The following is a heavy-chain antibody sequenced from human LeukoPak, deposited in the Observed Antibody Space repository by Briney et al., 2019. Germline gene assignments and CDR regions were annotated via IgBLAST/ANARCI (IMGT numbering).Heavy chain of an antibody. Sequence: GGSLRLSCAASGFTFSSYAMSWVRQAPGKGLEWVSAISGSGGSTYYADSVKGRFTISRDNSKNTLYLQMNSLRAEDTAVYYCAKDPLDYGDYGPLDYYYYGMDVWGQGTTVTVS. CDR3: AKDPLDYGDYGPLDYYYYGMDV. CDR2: ISGSGGST. J-gene: IGHJ6*02. CDR1: GFTFSSYA. V-gene: IGHV3-23*01. D-gene: IGHD4-17*01.